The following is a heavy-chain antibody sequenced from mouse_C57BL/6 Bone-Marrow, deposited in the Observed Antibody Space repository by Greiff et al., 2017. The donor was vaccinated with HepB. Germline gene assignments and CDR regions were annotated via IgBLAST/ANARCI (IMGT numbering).Heavy chain of an antibody. CDR1: GFTFSNYW. Sequence: EVKLQESGGGLVQPGGSMKLSCVASGFTFSNYWMNWVRQSPGKGLEWVAQIRLKSDNYATHYAESVKGRFTISRDDSKSSVYLQMNNLRAEDTGIYYCTGPAYWGQGTTLTVSS. CDR3: TGPAY. CDR2: IRLKSDNYAT. J-gene: IGHJ2*01. V-gene: IGHV6-3*01.